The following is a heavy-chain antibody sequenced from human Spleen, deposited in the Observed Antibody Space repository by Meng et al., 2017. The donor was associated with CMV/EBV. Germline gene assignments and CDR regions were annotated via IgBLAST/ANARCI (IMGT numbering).Heavy chain of an antibody. CDR3: ARDTRYCSSTSCYPAIDY. J-gene: IGHJ4*02. D-gene: IGHD2-2*01. CDR1: GFTFSDYY. Sequence: GESLKISCAASGFTFSDYYMSWIRQAPGKGLEWVSYISSSGSTIYYADSVKGRFTISRDNAKNSLYLQMNSLRAEDTAVYYCARDTRYCSSTSCYPAIDYWGQGTLVTVSS. V-gene: IGHV3-11*04. CDR2: ISSSGSTI.